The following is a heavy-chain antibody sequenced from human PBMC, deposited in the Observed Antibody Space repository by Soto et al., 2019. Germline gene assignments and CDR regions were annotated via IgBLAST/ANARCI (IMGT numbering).Heavy chain of an antibody. V-gene: IGHV3-30-3*01. D-gene: IGHD2-15*01. Sequence: QVQLLESGGGVVQPGRSLRLSCAASGFTFSSYAMHWVRQPPGKGLEWVPVVSNDGGNKFYADSVRGRFTISRDNSKNTLYREMNSVRIEDTAVFYCARGEDGVDHWGQG. J-gene: IGHJ4*02. CDR3: ARGEDGVDH. CDR1: GFTFSSYA. CDR2: VSNDGGNK.